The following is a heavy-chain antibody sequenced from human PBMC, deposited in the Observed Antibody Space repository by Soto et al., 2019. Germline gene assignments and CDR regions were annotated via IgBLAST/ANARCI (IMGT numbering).Heavy chain of an antibody. CDR3: ARDRAPRRWSYLDL. CDR2: IIPIFGTP. CDR1: GGSFSDYA. D-gene: IGHD2-15*01. V-gene: IGHV1-69*01. J-gene: IGHJ4*02. Sequence: QVQLVQSGAEVKKPGSSMKISCKAFGGSFSDYAISWVRQAPGQGLEWMGGIIPIFGTPNYAQKFQDRVTFTGHESTNTAYMELSRLTSEDTALYYCARDRAPRRWSYLDLWGQGTQVTVSS.